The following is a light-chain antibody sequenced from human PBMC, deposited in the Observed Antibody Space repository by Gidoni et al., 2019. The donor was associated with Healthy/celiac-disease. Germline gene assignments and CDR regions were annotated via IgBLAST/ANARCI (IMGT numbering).Light chain of an antibody. V-gene: IGLV2-14*01. CDR1: SSDVGGYNY. CDR3: SSYTSSSTVV. J-gene: IGLJ2*01. CDR2: EVS. Sequence: QSALTQPASVSGSPGQSITISCTGTSSDVGGYNYVSWYQQTPGKAPKLMIYEVSTRPSGVSNRFSGSKSGNTASLTISGLQDEDEADYYCSSYTSSSTVVFGGGTKLTVL.